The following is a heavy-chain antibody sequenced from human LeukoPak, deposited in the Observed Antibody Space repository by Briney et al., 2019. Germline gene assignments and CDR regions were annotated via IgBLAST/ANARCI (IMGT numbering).Heavy chain of an antibody. J-gene: IGHJ4*02. V-gene: IGHV4-59*01. CDR3: ARGGDGYNYIDY. Sequence: SETLSLTCAVSGGSINDYFWSWIRQPPGKGLEWIGYISFSGSTNYNPSLKSRVTISIDTSKNQFSLRLTSMTAADTAVYYCARGGDGYNYIDYWGQGTLVTVSS. CDR1: GGSINDYF. CDR2: ISFSGST. D-gene: IGHD5-24*01.